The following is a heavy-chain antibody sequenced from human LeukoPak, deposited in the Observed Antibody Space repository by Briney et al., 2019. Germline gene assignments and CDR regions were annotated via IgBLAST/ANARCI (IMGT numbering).Heavy chain of an antibody. V-gene: IGHV4-59*01. Sequence: SETLSLTCTVYGGSISSYYWSWIRQPPGKGLEWIGYIYYSGSTNYNPSLKSRVTISVDTSKNQFSLKLSSVTAADTAVYYCARDRYDSSGYYSDYWGQGTLVTVSS. J-gene: IGHJ4*02. D-gene: IGHD3-22*01. CDR3: ARDRYDSSGYYSDY. CDR2: IYYSGST. CDR1: GGSISSYY.